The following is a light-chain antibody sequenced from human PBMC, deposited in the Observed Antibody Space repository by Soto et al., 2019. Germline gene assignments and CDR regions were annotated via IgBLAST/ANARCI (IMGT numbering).Light chain of an antibody. CDR1: QSVSSSY. V-gene: IGKV3D-20*02. Sequence: EIVWTQSPGTLSLSPGERSTLSCRALQSVSSSYLAWYQQKPGQAPRLLIYYASTRATGIPARFSGSGSGTDFTLTISSLEPEDFAVYYCQQRSNWPRITFGQGTRLEIK. J-gene: IGKJ5*01. CDR3: QQRSNWPRIT. CDR2: YAS.